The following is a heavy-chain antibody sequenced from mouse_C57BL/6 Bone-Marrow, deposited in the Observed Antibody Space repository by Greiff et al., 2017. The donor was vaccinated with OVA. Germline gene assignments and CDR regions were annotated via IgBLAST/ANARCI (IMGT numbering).Heavy chain of an antibody. Sequence: EVNVVESGGGLVKPGGSLKLSCAASGFTFSDYGMHWVRQAPEKGLEWVAYISSGSSTIYYADTVKGRFTISRDNAKNTLFLQMTSLRSEDTAMYYCARPPRQLRFYWYFDVWGTGTTVTVSS. J-gene: IGHJ1*03. CDR1: GFTFSDYG. CDR3: ARPPRQLRFYWYFDV. D-gene: IGHD3-2*02. V-gene: IGHV5-17*01. CDR2: ISSGSSTI.